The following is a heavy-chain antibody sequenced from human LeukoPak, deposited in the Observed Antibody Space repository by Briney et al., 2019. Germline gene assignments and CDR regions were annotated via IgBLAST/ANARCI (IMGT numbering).Heavy chain of an antibody. CDR1: GFTVSSNY. J-gene: IGHJ4*02. Sequence: GGSLRLSCAASGFTVSSNYMSWVRQAPGKGLEWVSVIYRGGGTYYADSVKGRFTISRDNSRDNLYLQMNSLRADDTAVYYCARAGVGSLRAFDYWDQGTLVTVSS. D-gene: IGHD1-26*01. V-gene: IGHV3-53*01. CDR3: ARAGVGSLRAFDY. CDR2: IYRGGGT.